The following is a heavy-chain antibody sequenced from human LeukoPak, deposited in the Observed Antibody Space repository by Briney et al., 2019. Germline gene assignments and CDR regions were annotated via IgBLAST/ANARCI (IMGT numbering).Heavy chain of an antibody. V-gene: IGHV4-39*01. CDR3: ARRNYGSGSYISAFDI. J-gene: IGHJ3*02. CDR2: IYYSGST. Sequence: SETLSLTCTVSGGSISSGSYYWGWIRQPPGKGLEWIGSIYYSGSTYYNPSLKSRVTISVDTSKNQFSLKLSSVTAADTAVYYCARRNYGSGSYISAFDIWGQGTMVTVSS. D-gene: IGHD3-10*01. CDR1: GGSISSGSYY.